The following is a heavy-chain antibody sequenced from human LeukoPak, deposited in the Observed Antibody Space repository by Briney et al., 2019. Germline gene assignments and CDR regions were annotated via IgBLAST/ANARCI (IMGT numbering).Heavy chain of an antibody. D-gene: IGHD3-10*01. Sequence: SETLSLTCTVSGGSISSSSYYWGWIRQPPGKGLEWIGSIYYSGSTYYNPSLKSRVTISVDTSKNQFSLKLSSVTAADTAVYYCARGGVYYGSGSYYPYFDYWGQGTLVTVSS. CDR2: IYYSGST. V-gene: IGHV4-39*07. J-gene: IGHJ4*02. CDR3: ARGGVYYGSGSYYPYFDY. CDR1: GGSISSSSYY.